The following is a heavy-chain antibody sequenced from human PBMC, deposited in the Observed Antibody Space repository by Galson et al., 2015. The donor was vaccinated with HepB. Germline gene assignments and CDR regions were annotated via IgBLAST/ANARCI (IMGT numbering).Heavy chain of an antibody. Sequence: SVKVSCKASGFTFTSSAVQWVRQARGQRLGWIGWIVVGSGNTNYAQKFQERVTITRDMSTSTAYMELSSLRSEDTAVYYCAASPTFGVVIHYYYYYGMDVWGQGTTVTVSS. J-gene: IGHJ6*02. CDR2: IVVGSGNT. CDR1: GFTFTSSA. V-gene: IGHV1-58*01. D-gene: IGHD3-3*01. CDR3: AASPTFGVVIHYYYYYGMDV.